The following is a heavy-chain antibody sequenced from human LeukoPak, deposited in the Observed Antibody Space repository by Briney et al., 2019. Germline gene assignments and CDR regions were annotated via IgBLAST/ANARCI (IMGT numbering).Heavy chain of an antibody. CDR1: GFTFNSYE. V-gene: IGHV3-48*03. Sequence: PGGSLRLSCAASGFTFNSYELKWFRQAPGKGLEWVSYITTGGDTKYYADSVRGRFTISRDNAKNSLYLQMNSLRVEDTAVYYCVASSWAYYFDYWGQGTLVTVSS. CDR3: VASSWAYYFDY. J-gene: IGHJ4*02. CDR2: ITTGGDTK. D-gene: IGHD6-13*01.